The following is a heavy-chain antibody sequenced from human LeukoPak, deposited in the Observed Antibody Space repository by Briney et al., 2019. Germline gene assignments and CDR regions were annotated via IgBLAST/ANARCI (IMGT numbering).Heavy chain of an antibody. J-gene: IGHJ6*02. D-gene: IGHD1-1*01. Sequence: PGRALRLSCAASGFTLSDYAMHWVRQAPGKGLEWVAVISHDGRNKIYAASVKRRVIISRDNSRNTLDLQMSSLRAEDTAVYYCAKDLNGIYDYYGMDVWGQGTTVTVSS. V-gene: IGHV3-30*18. CDR1: GFTLSDYA. CDR2: ISHDGRNK. CDR3: AKDLNGIYDYYGMDV.